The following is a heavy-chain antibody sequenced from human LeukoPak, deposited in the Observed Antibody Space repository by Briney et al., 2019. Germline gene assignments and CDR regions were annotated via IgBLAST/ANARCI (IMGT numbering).Heavy chain of an antibody. J-gene: IGHJ4*02. D-gene: IGHD3-10*01. CDR3: ARDESGAMVRGVIPFDY. Sequence: ASVKVSCKASGYTFTNYGITWVRQAPGQGLEWMGWISPYKGNTNYAQNLQGRVTMTTDTSTSTAYMEVRSLRSDDTAVYYCARDESGAMVRGVIPFDYWGQGTLVTVSS. V-gene: IGHV1-18*01. CDR2: ISPYKGNT. CDR1: GYTFTNYG.